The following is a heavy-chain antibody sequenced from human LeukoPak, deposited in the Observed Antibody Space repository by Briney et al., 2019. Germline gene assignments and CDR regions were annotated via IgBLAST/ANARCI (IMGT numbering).Heavy chain of an antibody. CDR2: IWYDGSNK. Sequence: GGSLRLSCAASGFTFSSYGMHWVRQAPGKGLEWVAVIWYDGSNKYYADSVKGRFTISRDNSKNTLYLQMNSLRAEDTAVYYCASLYCSSTSCSDYWGQGTLVTVSS. J-gene: IGHJ4*02. CDR1: GFTFSSYG. V-gene: IGHV3-33*01. D-gene: IGHD2-2*01. CDR3: ASLYCSSTSCSDY.